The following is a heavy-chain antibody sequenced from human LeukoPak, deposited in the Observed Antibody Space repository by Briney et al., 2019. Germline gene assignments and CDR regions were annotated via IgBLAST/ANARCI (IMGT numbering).Heavy chain of an antibody. D-gene: IGHD2-8*01. CDR3: ASRPRMAGGY. CDR2: ISSSGNTI. V-gene: IGHV3-48*03. J-gene: IGHJ4*02. Sequence: PGGSLRLSCAASGFTFSSYEMNWVRQAPGRGLEWGSYISSSGNTIYYADSVKGRFTISRDNAKNSLYLQMNSLRAEDTAVYYCASRPRMAGGYWGQGTLVTVSS. CDR1: GFTFSSYE.